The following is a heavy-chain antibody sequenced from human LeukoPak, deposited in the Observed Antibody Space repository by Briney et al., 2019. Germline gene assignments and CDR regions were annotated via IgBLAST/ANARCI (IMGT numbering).Heavy chain of an antibody. CDR2: IGNTGRTI. V-gene: IGHV3-48*03. J-gene: IGHJ4*02. CDR3: VRGDCYFFDF. D-gene: IGHD2-21*02. Sequence: GGSLRLSCAASGFTFSSYEMNWVRQAPGRGLEGVSYIGNTGRTIYYTDSVKGRFTISRDNAKNSLYLQMNSLRAEDTAIYYCVRGDCYFFDFWGQGTLVTVSS. CDR1: GFTFSSYE.